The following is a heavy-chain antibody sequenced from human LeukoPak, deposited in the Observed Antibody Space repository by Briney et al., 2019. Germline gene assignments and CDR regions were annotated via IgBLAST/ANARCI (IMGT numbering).Heavy chain of an antibody. J-gene: IGHJ4*02. Sequence: PSETLSLTCTVSGGSISSYYWSWIRQPPGKGLEWIGYIYYSGSTNYNPSLKSRVTISVDTSKNQFSLKLSSVTAADTAVYYCASPGQPLRFWYYFDYWGQGTLVTVSS. CDR1: GGSISSYY. CDR2: IYYSGST. V-gene: IGHV4-59*08. D-gene: IGHD2-8*02. CDR3: ASPGQPLRFWYYFDY.